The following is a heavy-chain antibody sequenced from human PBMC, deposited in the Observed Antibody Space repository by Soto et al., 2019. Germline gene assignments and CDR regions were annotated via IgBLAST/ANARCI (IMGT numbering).Heavy chain of an antibody. D-gene: IGHD3-22*01. CDR3: ARLAYYYDSSGYYYFDY. V-gene: IGHV4-61*01. Sequence: PSETLSLTCTVSGGSVSSGSYYWSWIRQPPGKGLEWIGYIYYSGSTNYNPSLKSRVTISVDTSKNQFSLKLSSVTAADTAVYYCARLAYYYDSSGYYYFDYWGQGTLVTVSS. J-gene: IGHJ4*02. CDR2: IYYSGST. CDR1: GGSVSSGSYY.